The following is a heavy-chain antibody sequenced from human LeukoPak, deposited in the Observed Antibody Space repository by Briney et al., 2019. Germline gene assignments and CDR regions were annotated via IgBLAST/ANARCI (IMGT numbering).Heavy chain of an antibody. CDR1: GFTFSSYA. CDR2: ISGSGGST. V-gene: IGHV3-23*01. Sequence: GGSLRLSCAASGFTFSSYAMSWVRQAPGKGLEWVSAISGSGGSTYYADSVKGRFTISRDNAKNSLYLQMNSLRAEDTAVYYCARFPGDYDFWSGQYNWFDPWGQGTLVTVSS. D-gene: IGHD3-3*01. CDR3: ARFPGDYDFWSGQYNWFDP. J-gene: IGHJ5*02.